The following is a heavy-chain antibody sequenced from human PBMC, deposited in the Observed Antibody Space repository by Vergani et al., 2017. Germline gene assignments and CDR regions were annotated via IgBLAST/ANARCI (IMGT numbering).Heavy chain of an antibody. CDR1: GFTFTDAW. CDR2: IRNKANSYTT. Sequence: EVQLVESGGGLVKSGGSLRLSCEASGFTFTDAWMSWVRQAPGKGLEWIGHIRNKANSYTTEYAPSVKGRFIISRDDSRNTLYLDVISLETEDTAVYYCTTDLATPSPPDGRDYFDHWGQGTLVTVSS. V-gene: IGHV3-15*05. CDR3: TTDLATPSPPDGRDYFDH. J-gene: IGHJ4*02. D-gene: IGHD2-21*01.